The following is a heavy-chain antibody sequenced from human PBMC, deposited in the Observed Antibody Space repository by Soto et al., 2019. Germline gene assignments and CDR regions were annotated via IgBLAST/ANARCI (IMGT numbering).Heavy chain of an antibody. Sequence: LRLSCVGSGFTFGDYGMQWVRQAPGKGLEWVAVISYEGSSRHYADSVNGRFTISRDNLKNTLYLQMNNLRVEDAALYFCAREDDYGYRYINYGLDVWGQGTTVTVSS. CDR1: GFTFGDYG. J-gene: IGHJ6*02. V-gene: IGHV3-30*03. CDR2: ISYEGSSR. D-gene: IGHD4-17*01. CDR3: AREDDYGYRYINYGLDV.